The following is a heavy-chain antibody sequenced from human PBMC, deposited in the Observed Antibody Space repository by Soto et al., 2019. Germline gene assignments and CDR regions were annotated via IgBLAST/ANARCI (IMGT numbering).Heavy chain of an antibody. Sequence: KPSETLSLTCGVYGGSSRDYYWIWVRQPPGKGLEWIGEVNHSGEATYNPSLQSRVTISLDTSNNHFSLKMTSLTAADTALYFGARAERLPRYWFDPWGQGTQVTVSS. D-gene: IGHD6-25*01. V-gene: IGHV4-34*01. J-gene: IGHJ5*02. CDR3: ARAERLPRYWFDP. CDR2: VNHSGEA. CDR1: GGSSRDYY.